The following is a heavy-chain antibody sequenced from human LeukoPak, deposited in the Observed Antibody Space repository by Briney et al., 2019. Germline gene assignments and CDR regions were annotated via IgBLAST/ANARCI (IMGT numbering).Heavy chain of an antibody. V-gene: IGHV3-23*01. CDR1: GFTFSSYS. D-gene: IGHD4-17*01. J-gene: IGHJ4*02. CDR2: ISGSGGST. CDR3: AKGGGRDYGDYLVIFDY. Sequence: GGSLRLSCAASGFTFSSYSMNWVRQAPGKGLEWVSAISGSGGSTYYANSVKGRFTISRDNSKNTLYLQMNSLRAEDTAVYYCAKGGGRDYGDYLVIFDYWGQGTLVTVSS.